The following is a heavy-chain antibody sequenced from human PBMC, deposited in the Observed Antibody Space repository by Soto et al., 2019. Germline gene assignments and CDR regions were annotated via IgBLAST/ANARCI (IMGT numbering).Heavy chain of an antibody. CDR3: AHIPNYYQYDWFDP. D-gene: IGHD3-16*01. J-gene: IGHJ5*02. Sequence: QITLKESGPTLVKPTQTLTLTCTFSGFSLTTRGVGVGWIRQPPGKDLERLALIYWDDDKRYSPSLQSRLSITKYTSKNPVVLTMTNVDPVDTATYYCAHIPNYYQYDWFDPWGQGTLVSVSS. CDR2: IYWDDDK. CDR1: GFSLTTRGVG. V-gene: IGHV2-5*02.